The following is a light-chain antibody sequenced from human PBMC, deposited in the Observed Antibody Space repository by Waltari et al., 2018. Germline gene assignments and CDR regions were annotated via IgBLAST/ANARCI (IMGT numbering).Light chain of an antibody. Sequence: QSVLTQPPSASGPPGQRVTISCSGGSSNIGSHSVHWYQQLPGTAPNLLIYGNNPRPSGVPDRFSGSKSGTSASLAISGLRSDEEADYYCATWDDSLGGLWVFGGGTKLTVL. V-gene: IGLV1-47*01. J-gene: IGLJ3*02. CDR1: SSNIGSHS. CDR3: ATWDDSLGGLWV. CDR2: GNN.